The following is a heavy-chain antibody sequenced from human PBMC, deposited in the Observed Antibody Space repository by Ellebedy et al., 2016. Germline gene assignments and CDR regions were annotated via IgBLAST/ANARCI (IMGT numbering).Heavy chain of an antibody. D-gene: IGHD4-11*01. Sequence: GESLKISCVASGFTFSCYAMSWVRQAPGKGLEWVSAISGSGGSGGSTYYADSVKGRFTISRDNSKNTLYLQMNSLRAEDTAVYYCAKEGYYRSLGIDYWGQGSLVTVSS. CDR2: ISGSGGSGGST. V-gene: IGHV3-23*01. CDR1: GFTFSCYA. CDR3: AKEGYYRSLGIDY. J-gene: IGHJ4*02.